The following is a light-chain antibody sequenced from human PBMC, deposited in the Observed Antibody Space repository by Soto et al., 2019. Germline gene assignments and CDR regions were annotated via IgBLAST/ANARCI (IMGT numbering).Light chain of an antibody. CDR1: QSINIW. CDR2: KAS. J-gene: IGKJ1*01. CDR3: QHYNIFPWT. V-gene: IGKV1-5*03. Sequence: DIQMTQSPSTLSASVGDRVTITCRASQSINIWLAWYQLKPGKAPKVLIYKASSLESGVPSRFSGSGSGTEFTLTISSLQPDDFATYYCQHYNIFPWTFGQGTKVEIK.